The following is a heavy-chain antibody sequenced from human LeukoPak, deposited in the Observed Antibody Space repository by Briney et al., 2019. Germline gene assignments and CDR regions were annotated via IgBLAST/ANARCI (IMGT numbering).Heavy chain of an antibody. Sequence: PSETLSLTCTVSGGSISSYYWSWIRQPPGKGLEWIGYIYYSGSTNYNPSLKSRVTISVDTSKNQFSLKLSSVTAADTAVYYCARVDGQAVAGPGYFDLWGRGTLVTVSS. D-gene: IGHD6-19*01. CDR1: GGSISSYY. V-gene: IGHV4-59*01. J-gene: IGHJ2*01. CDR3: ARVDGQAVAGPGYFDL. CDR2: IYYSGST.